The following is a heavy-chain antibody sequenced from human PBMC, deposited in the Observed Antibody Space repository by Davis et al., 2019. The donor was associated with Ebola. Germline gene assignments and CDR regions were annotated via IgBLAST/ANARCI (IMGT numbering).Heavy chain of an antibody. CDR3: AKTASGYSSGFND. J-gene: IGHJ4*02. V-gene: IGHV4-39*01. CDR2: IFYSGST. D-gene: IGHD6-19*01. CDR1: GGSIRISSYF. Sequence: SETLSLTCTVSGGSIRISSYFWGWIRQPPGKGLEWIGSIFYSGSTDYNPSLESRVTMSVDTSKNEFSLRLSSVTAADTAVYYCAKTASGYSSGFNDWGQGTLVTVSS.